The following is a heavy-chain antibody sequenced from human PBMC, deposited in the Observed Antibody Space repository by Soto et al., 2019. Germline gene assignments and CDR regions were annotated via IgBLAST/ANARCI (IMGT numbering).Heavy chain of an antibody. D-gene: IGHD6-6*01. Sequence: SETLSLTCTVSGGSIISYYWSWILQPPWKGLEWIGYIYYSGSTNYNPSLKSRVTISVDTSKNQFSLKLSSVTAADTAVYYCARDMIAARPGFVGMDVWGQGTTVTVSS. CDR3: ARDMIAARPGFVGMDV. V-gene: IGHV4-59*01. CDR1: GGSIISYY. J-gene: IGHJ6*02. CDR2: IYYSGST.